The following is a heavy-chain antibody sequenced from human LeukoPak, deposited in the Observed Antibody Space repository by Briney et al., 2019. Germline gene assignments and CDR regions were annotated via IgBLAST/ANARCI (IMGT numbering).Heavy chain of an antibody. Sequence: GGSLRLSCAASGFTFSSYWMSWVRQAPGKGLEWVANIKQDGSEKYYVDSVKGRFTISRDNAKNSLYLQMNSLRAEDTAVYYCAREQQWLAPPTFDYWGQGTLVTVSS. D-gene: IGHD6-19*01. CDR1: GFTFSSYW. CDR2: IKQDGSEK. CDR3: AREQQWLAPPTFDY. J-gene: IGHJ4*02. V-gene: IGHV3-7*01.